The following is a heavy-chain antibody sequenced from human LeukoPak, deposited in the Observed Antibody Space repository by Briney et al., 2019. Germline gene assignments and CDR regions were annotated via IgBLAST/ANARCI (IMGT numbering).Heavy chain of an antibody. CDR1: GFTFNTFA. CDR3: AKDLLGYSRPIDS. D-gene: IGHD2-15*01. Sequence: GGSLRLSCAASGFTFNTFAMNWVRQAPGKGLEWVSSISGNGGSAYYADSVKGRFTSSRDNSRSSVYLQRNSLGAEDTAIYYCAKDLLGYSRPIDSWGQGTLVTVSS. J-gene: IGHJ4*02. V-gene: IGHV3-23*01. CDR2: ISGNGGSA.